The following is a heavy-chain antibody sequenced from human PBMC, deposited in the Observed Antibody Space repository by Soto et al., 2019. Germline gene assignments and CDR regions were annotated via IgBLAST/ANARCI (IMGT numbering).Heavy chain of an antibody. CDR1: GGTFSSYA. CDR2: IIPIFGTA. CDR3: ARAYYYDSSGYYNWFDP. Sequence: GASVKVSCKASGGTFSSYAINWVRQAPGQGLEWMGGIIPIFGTANYAQKFQGRVTITADESTSTAYMELSSLRSEDTAVYYCARAYYYDSSGYYNWFDPWGQGTLVTVSS. J-gene: IGHJ5*02. D-gene: IGHD3-22*01. V-gene: IGHV1-69*13.